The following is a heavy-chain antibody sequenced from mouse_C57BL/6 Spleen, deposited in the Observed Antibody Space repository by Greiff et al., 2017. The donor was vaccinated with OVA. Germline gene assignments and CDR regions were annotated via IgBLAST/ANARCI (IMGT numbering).Heavy chain of an antibody. CDR3: ARGEGNWYFEV. CDR1: GYTFTSYW. J-gene: IGHJ1*03. V-gene: IGHV1-69*01. Sequence: QVQLQQPGAELVMPGASVKLSCKASGYTFTSYWMHWVKQRPGQGLEWIGEIDPSDSYTNYNQKFKGKSTLTVDKSSSTAYMQLSSLTSEDSAVYDCARGEGNWYFEVWGTGTTVTVSS. CDR2: IDPSDSYT.